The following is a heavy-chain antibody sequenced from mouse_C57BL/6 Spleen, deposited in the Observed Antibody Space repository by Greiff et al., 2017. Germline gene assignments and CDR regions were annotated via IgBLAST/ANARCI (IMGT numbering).Heavy chain of an antibody. CDR3: ARAEDYVNPFAY. Sequence: QVQLQQPGAELVKPGASVKLSCKASGYTFTSYWMHWVKQRPGQGLEWIGMIHPNSGSTNYNEKFKSKATLTVDKSSSTAYMQLSSLTSEDSAVYYWARAEDYVNPFAYWGQGTLVTVSA. J-gene: IGHJ3*01. CDR2: IHPNSGST. CDR1: GYTFTSYW. V-gene: IGHV1-64*01. D-gene: IGHD2-1*01.